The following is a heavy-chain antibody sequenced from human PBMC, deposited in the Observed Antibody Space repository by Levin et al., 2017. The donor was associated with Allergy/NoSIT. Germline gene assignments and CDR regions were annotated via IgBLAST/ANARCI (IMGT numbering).Heavy chain of an antibody. Sequence: GESLKISCSASGFTFSSYAMHWVRQAPGKGLEYVSAISSNGGSTYYADSVKGRFTISRDNSKNTLYLQMSSLRAEDTAVYYCVKSGSRTMRSGGGYYWGQGTLVTVSS. CDR2: ISSNGGST. CDR1: GFTFSSYA. J-gene: IGHJ4*02. CDR3: VKSGSRTMRSGGGYY. D-gene: IGHD3-22*01. V-gene: IGHV3-64D*06.